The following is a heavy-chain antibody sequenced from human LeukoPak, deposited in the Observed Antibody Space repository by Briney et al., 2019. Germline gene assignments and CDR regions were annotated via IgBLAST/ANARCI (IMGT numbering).Heavy chain of an antibody. D-gene: IGHD6-19*01. CDR2: IYYSGST. V-gene: IGHV4-39*07. Sequence: SETLSLTCTVSGGSISSSSYYWGWIRQPPGKGLEWIGSIYYSGSTNYNPSLKSRVTMSVDTSKNQFSLKLSSVTAADTAVYYCAKCSGWFVRGKDYYYYYMDVWGKGTTVTVSS. CDR1: GGSISSSSYY. CDR3: AKCSGWFVRGKDYYYYYMDV. J-gene: IGHJ6*03.